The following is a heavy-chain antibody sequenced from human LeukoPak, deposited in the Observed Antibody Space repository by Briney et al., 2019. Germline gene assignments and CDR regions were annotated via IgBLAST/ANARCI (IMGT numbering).Heavy chain of an antibody. CDR1: GFTFSSYA. J-gene: IGHJ6*02. D-gene: IGHD5-18*01. CDR2: ISYDGSNT. V-gene: IGHV3-30*18. Sequence: GGSLRLSCAASGFTFSSYAMHWVRQAPGKGLEWVALISYDGSNTYYADSVKGRFTISRDNSKNTLFLQMNSLRAEDTAVYYCAKGLRYSYGYSDYYYFGMDVWGRGTMVTVSS. CDR3: AKGLRYSYGYSDYYYFGMDV.